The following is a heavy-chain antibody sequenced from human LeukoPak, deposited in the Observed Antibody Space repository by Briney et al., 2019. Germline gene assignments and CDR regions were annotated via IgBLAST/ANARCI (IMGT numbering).Heavy chain of an antibody. CDR1: GYSISSGYY. D-gene: IGHD6-25*01. CDR3: ARMTRRLFDY. V-gene: IGHV4-38-2*01. Sequence: SETLSLTCAVSGYSISSGYYWGWIRQPPGKGLEWIGSIYHSGSTYYNPSLKSRVTISVDTSKNQFSLKLSSVTAADTAACYCARMTRRLFDYWGQGTLVTVSS. CDR2: IYHSGST. J-gene: IGHJ4*02.